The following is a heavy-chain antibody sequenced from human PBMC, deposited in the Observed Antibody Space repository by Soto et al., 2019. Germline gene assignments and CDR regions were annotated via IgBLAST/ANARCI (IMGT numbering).Heavy chain of an antibody. J-gene: IGHJ6*02. CDR2: IYYCGST. V-gene: IGHV4-59*01. D-gene: IGHD3-3*01. CDR1: GGSISSYY. CDR3: ARHRAVGYYDCWGCDCWGQNYYGMDV. Sequence: PSETLSLTCTVSGGSISSYYWSWIRQPPGKGLEWIGYIYYCGSTHYNPSLKSRVTISVDTSKNQFSLKLSSMTAAATAVYYCARHRAVGYYDCWGCDCWGQNYYGMDVWGQGTTVAV.